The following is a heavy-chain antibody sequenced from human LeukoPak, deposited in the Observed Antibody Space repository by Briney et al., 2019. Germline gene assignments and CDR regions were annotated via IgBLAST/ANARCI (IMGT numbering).Heavy chain of an antibody. V-gene: IGHV3-30*02. CDR1: GFTLSSYG. CDR2: IRYDGSNK. D-gene: IGHD1-26*01. Sequence: PGGSLRLSCAASGFTLSSYGMHWVRQAPGKGLEWVAFIRYDGSNKYYADSVKGRFTISRDNSKNTLYLQMNSLRAEDTAVYYCAKDRGWEARLPPDYWGQGTLVTVSS. J-gene: IGHJ4*02. CDR3: AKDRGWEARLPPDY.